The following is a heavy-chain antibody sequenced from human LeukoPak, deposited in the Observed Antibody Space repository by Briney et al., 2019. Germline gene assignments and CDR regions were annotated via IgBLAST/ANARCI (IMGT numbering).Heavy chain of an antibody. V-gene: IGHV3-23*01. Sequence: PGGSLRLSCAASGFTFSSYAMSWVRQAPGKGLEWVSAISGSGGSTYYADSVKGRFTISRDNSKNTLYLQMNSLRAEDTAVYYCATLGRYCSSTSCYNRLYYFDYWGQGTLVTVSS. D-gene: IGHD2-2*02. CDR2: ISGSGGST. CDR1: GFTFSSYA. J-gene: IGHJ4*02. CDR3: ATLGRYCSSTSCYNRLYYFDY.